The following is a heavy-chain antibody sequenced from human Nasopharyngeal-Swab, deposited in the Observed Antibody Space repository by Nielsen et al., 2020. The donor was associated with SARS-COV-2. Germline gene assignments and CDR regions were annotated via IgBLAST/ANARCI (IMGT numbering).Heavy chain of an antibody. CDR2: IIPIFGTA. CDR3: ARDQRRGHSGYDHTYFDY. D-gene: IGHD5-12*01. Sequence: WVRQAPGQGLEWMGGIIPIFGTANYAQKFQGRVTITADESTSTAYMELSSLRSEDTAVYYCARDQRRGHSGYDHTYFDYWGQGTLVTVSS. V-gene: IGHV1-69*01. J-gene: IGHJ4*02.